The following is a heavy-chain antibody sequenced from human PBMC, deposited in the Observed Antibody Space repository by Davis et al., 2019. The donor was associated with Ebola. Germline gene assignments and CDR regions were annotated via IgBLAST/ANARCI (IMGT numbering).Heavy chain of an antibody. CDR2: ISSSSTI. V-gene: IGHV3-48*04. CDR3: ARAPYYYDSSGWGNLYYYYGMDV. D-gene: IGHD3-22*01. CDR1: GFTFSSYS. Sequence: GESLKISCAASGFTFSSYSMNWVRQAPGKGLEWVSYISSSSTIYYADSVKGRFTISRDNAKNSLYLQMNSLRAEDTAVYYCARAPYYYDSSGWGNLYYYYGMDVWGQGTTVTVSS. J-gene: IGHJ6*02.